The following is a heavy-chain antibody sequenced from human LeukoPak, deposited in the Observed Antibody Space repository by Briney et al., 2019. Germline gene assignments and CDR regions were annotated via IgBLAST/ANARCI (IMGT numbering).Heavy chain of an antibody. V-gene: IGHV1-69*05. D-gene: IGHD2-2*01. J-gene: IGHJ5*02. CDR3: AREDIVVVPAPLGGSGWFDP. Sequence: GASVKVSCKASGGTFSSYAISWVRQVPGQGLEWMGGIIPIFGTANYAQKFQGRVTITTDESTSTAYMELSSLRSKDTAVYYCAREDIVVVPAPLGGSGWFDPWGQGTLVTVSS. CDR2: IIPIFGTA. CDR1: GGTFSSYA.